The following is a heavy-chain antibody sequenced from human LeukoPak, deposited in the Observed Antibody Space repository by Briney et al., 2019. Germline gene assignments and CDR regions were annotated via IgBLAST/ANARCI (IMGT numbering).Heavy chain of an antibody. D-gene: IGHD3-16*02. CDR1: GFTFSRYW. J-gene: IGHJ4*02. CDR2: IKQDGSEK. CDR3: ARVTDRNVITSGGLIVRGYFFDS. Sequence: PGGSLRLSCAASGFTFSRYWMNWVRQAPEKGLEWVANIKQDGSEKYYADSAKGRFTISRDNAKNSLYLQMNNLRAEDTAVYYCARVTDRNVITSGGLIVRGYFFDSWGQGTLVTVSS. V-gene: IGHV3-7*03.